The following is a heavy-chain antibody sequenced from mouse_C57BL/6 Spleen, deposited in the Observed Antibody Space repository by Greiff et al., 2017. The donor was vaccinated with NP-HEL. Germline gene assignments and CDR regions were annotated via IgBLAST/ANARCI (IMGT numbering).Heavy chain of an antibody. CDR1: GYTFTSYW. D-gene: IGHD2-5*01. V-gene: IGHV1-69*01. CDR3: ARGVTHYFDY. CDR2: IDPSDSYT. Sequence: QVQLQQPGAELVMPGASVKLSCKASGYTFTSYWMHWVKQRPGQGLEWIGEIDPSDSYTNYNQKFKGKSTLTVDKSSSTAYMQLSSLTSEDSAVYYCARGVTHYFDYWGQGTTLTVSS. J-gene: IGHJ2*01.